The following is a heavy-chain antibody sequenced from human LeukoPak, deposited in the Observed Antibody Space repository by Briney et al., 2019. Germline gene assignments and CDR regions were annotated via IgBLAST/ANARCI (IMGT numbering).Heavy chain of an antibody. V-gene: IGHV3-23*01. D-gene: IGHD5-12*01. CDR2: ISASGGST. CDR3: ASQPDVDIVASADY. CDR1: GFTFSSYA. Sequence: GGSLRLSCAASGFTFSSYAMSWVRQAPGKGLEWVSAISASGGSTYYADSMKGRFTISRDNSKNTLYLQMNSLRAEDTAVYYCASQPDVDIVASADYWGQGTLVTVSS. J-gene: IGHJ4*02.